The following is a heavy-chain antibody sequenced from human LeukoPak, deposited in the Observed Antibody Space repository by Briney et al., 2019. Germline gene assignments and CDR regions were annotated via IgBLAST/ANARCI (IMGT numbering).Heavy chain of an antibody. CDR1: GGSISSGGYS. J-gene: IGHJ4*02. CDR3: ASHGHHHYFDY. Sequence: SETLSLTCAVSGGSISSGGYSWSWIRQPPGKGLEWIGYIYHSGSTYYNPSLKSRVTISVDRSKNQFSLKLSSVTAADTAVYYCASHGHHHYFDYWGQGTLVTVSS. V-gene: IGHV4-30-2*01. D-gene: IGHD1-14*01. CDR2: IYHSGST.